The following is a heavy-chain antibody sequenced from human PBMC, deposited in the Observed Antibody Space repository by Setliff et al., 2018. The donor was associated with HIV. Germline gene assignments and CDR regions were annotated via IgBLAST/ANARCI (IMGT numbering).Heavy chain of an antibody. D-gene: IGHD5-18*01. V-gene: IGHV4-39*07. CDR1: GGSIRTGSYY. CDR3: ARDGRAAMVPFDP. Sequence: PSETLSLTCTVSGGSIRTGSYYWGWIRQPPGKRLEWLASIYSGGSTLYNPSLKSRVTISRDTSKNQFSLKLTSVTAADTAVYYCARDGRAAMVPFDPRGQGTLVTVSS. CDR2: IYSGGST. J-gene: IGHJ5*02.